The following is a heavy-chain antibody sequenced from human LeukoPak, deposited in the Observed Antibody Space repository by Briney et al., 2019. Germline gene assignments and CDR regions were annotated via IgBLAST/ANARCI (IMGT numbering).Heavy chain of an antibody. J-gene: IGHJ4*02. CDR3: ARSTGYRNFDY. CDR1: GSTLSAYA. D-gene: IGHD5-18*01. CDR2: LRGADERT. V-gene: IGHV3-23*01. Sequence: GGSLRLSCAAPGSTLSAYAMSWVRQAPGKGLEWVSALRGADERTYYADSVKGRFTISRDLPKNTLSLQMNSLRAEDSALYYCARSTGYRNFDYWGQGTLVTVSS.